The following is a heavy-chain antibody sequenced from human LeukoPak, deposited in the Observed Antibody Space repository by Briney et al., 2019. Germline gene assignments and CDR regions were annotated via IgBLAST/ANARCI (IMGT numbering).Heavy chain of an antibody. CDR2: ISVYNGNT. CDR1: GYTFHNFG. J-gene: IGHJ4*02. CDR3: ARTCSSSSCYMVH. D-gene: IGHD2-2*02. V-gene: IGHV1-18*01. Sequence: ASVKVSCKDSGYTFHNFGITWERQAPGQGLEWMGWISVYNGNTNYAQNLQGRVTLTTDTSTSTAYMQLRSLRSDDTALYYCARTCSSSSCYMVHWGQGTLVTVSS.